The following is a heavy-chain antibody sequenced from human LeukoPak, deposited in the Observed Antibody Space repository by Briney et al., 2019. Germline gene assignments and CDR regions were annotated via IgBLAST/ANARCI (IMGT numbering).Heavy chain of an antibody. J-gene: IGHJ5*02. CDR1: GYTFTGYY. CDR3: ARVRTPNARNCSSTSCYRGNWFDP. Sequence: ASVKVSCKASGYTFTGYYMHWVRQAPRQGLEWMGRINPNSGGTNYAQKFQGRVTMTRDTSISTAYMELSRLRSDDTAVYYCARVRTPNARNCSSTSCYRGNWFDPWGQGTLVTVSS. CDR2: INPNSGGT. D-gene: IGHD2-2*02. V-gene: IGHV1-2*06.